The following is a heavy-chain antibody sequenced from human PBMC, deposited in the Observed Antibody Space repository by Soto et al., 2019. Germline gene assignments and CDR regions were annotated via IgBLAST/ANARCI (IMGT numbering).Heavy chain of an antibody. J-gene: IGHJ5*02. CDR3: AKEMGDYYDSSGSWFDP. CDR2: ISGSGGNT. D-gene: IGHD3-22*01. V-gene: IGHV3-23*01. Sequence: XGSLRLSCAASGFTFSSYVMSWVRQAPGKGLEWVSAISGSGGNTYYADSVKGRFTISRDNSKNTLFLQMNSLRAEDTALYFCAKEMGDYYDSSGSWFDPWGQGTLVTVSS. CDR1: GFTFSSYV.